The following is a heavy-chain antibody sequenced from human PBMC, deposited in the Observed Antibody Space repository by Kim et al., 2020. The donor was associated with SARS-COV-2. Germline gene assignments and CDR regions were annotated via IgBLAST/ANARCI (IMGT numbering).Heavy chain of an antibody. J-gene: IGHJ4*02. V-gene: IGHV1-3*01. CDR1: VHFFTRDS. CDR3: LGGFYFDY. Sequence: ASVKVSCKTSVHFFTRDSLHWVRQAPGQGLEWMGGIDCGNGNTIYSQKFQGRVTFTTDTSASTAYMELSFLRSEDSAVYYCLGGFYFDYWGQGTLVTVSS. CDR2: IDCGNGNT. D-gene: IGHD3-16*01.